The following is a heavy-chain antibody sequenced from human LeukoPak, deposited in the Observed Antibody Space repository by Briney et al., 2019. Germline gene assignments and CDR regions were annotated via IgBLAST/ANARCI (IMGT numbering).Heavy chain of an antibody. CDR1: GDSVSNSPYY. Sequence: PSETLSLTCTVSGDSVSNSPYYWGWVRQPPGRGLEWIGAISYGGTTYSSPSLESRVTMDLDKSRNRFSLKLTSVTAADTAVYYCGGNNFYHFQYWGQGALVTASS. J-gene: IGHJ4*02. CDR3: GGNNFYHFQY. V-gene: IGHV4-39*01. CDR2: ISYGGTT. D-gene: IGHD5-24*01.